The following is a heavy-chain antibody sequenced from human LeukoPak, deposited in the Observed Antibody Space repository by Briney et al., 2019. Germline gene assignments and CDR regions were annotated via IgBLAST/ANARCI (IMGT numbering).Heavy chain of an antibody. CDR1: GDSTRSNNYY. CDR3: QSRFLEWLLDY. CDR2: IYDTGST. V-gene: IGHV4-39*01. Sequence: SETLSLTCTVSGDSTRSNNYYWGWIRQPPGKGLEWIGSIYDTGSTFYNPSLKSRVIISVDTSKNQFSLKLSSVTAADTAVYYCQSRFLEWLLDYWGQGTLVTVSS. D-gene: IGHD3-3*01. J-gene: IGHJ4*02.